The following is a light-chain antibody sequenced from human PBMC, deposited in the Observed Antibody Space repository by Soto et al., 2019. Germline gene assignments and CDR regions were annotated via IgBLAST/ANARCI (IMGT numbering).Light chain of an antibody. CDR2: GNN. J-gene: IGLJ2*01. CDR3: QSYDSSLSGVI. V-gene: IGLV1-40*01. CDR1: SSNIGAGYD. Sequence: QSVLTQPPSVSGAPGQRVTISCTGSSSNIGAGYDVHWYQQLPGTAPKLLMYGNNNRPSGVPDRFSGSKSGTSASLAITGLQAEDEGDYYCQSYDSSLSGVIFGGGTKLTVL.